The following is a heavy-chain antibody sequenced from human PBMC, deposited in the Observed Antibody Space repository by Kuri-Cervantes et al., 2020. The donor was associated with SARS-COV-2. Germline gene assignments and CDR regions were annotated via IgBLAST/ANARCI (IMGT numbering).Heavy chain of an antibody. V-gene: IGHV1-2*02. CDR2: INPNSGGT. D-gene: IGHD2-21*02. J-gene: IGHJ6*02. CDR3: ARGGRDPIMDV. CDR1: GYIFTSYG. Sequence: ASVKVSCKASGYIFTSYGISWVRQAPGQGLEWMGWINPNSGGTNYAQKFQGRVTMTRDTSISTAYMELSRLRADDTAVYYSARGGRDPIMDVWGQGTTVTVSS.